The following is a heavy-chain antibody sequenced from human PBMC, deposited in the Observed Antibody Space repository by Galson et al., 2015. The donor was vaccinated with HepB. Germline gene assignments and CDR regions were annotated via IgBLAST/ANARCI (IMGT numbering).Heavy chain of an antibody. D-gene: IGHD2-2*01. CDR3: AKGGYYCASTSCYFASGFDP. J-gene: IGHJ5*02. Sequence: SLRLSCAASGFTLSSYGMHWVRQAPGKGLEWVAVISYDGSKKYYADSVKGRFTISRDNSKNTLYLQMNSLRTEDTAVYFCAKGGYYCASTSCYFASGFDPWGQGTLVTVSS. V-gene: IGHV3-30*18. CDR1: GFTLSSYG. CDR2: ISYDGSKK.